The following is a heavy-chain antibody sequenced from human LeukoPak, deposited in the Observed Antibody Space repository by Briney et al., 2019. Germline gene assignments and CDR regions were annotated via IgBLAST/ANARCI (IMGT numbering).Heavy chain of an antibody. J-gene: IGHJ4*02. CDR1: GDSVSSDSAA. CDR3: ARDGSSSSFDY. Sequence: SQTLSLTCAISGDSVSSDSAAWHWIRQSPSRDLEWMGRTYYRSKWYNDYAVSVKSRVTITPDTSKNQFSLQLNSVTPEDTAVYYCARDGSSSSFDYWGQGTLVTVSS. CDR2: TYYRSKWYN. D-gene: IGHD6-6*01. V-gene: IGHV6-1*01.